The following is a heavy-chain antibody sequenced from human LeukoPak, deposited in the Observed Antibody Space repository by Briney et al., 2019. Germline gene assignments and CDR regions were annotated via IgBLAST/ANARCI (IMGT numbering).Heavy chain of an antibody. V-gene: IGHV1-2*02. Sequence: ASVKVSCKASGYTFTGYYMHWVRQAPGQGLEWMGWINAGNGNTKYSQEFQGRVTMTRNTSISTAYMELSSLRSEDTAVYYCARTHYDDTSGASNWFDPWGQGTLVTVSS. CDR3: ARTHYDDTSGASNWFDP. CDR2: INAGNGNT. D-gene: IGHD3-22*01. J-gene: IGHJ5*02. CDR1: GYTFTGYY.